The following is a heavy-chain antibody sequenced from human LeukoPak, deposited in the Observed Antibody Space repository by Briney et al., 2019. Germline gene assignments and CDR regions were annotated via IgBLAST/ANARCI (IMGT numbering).Heavy chain of an antibody. D-gene: IGHD6-19*01. Sequence: GASVKVSCKASGGTFSSYAISWVRQAPGQGLEWMGGIIPIFGTANYAQKFQGRGAITANDSTSTAYMELSSLRSEDTDVYYCARDRKRYSSGWYGAFDIWGQGTMVTVSS. CDR1: GGTFSSYA. V-gene: IGHV1-69*13. CDR2: IIPIFGTA. J-gene: IGHJ3*02. CDR3: ARDRKRYSSGWYGAFDI.